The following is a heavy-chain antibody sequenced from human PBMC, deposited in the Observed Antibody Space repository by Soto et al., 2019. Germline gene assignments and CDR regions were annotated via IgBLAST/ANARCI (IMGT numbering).Heavy chain of an antibody. J-gene: IGHJ6*03. CDR2: ISSSSSTI. D-gene: IGHD6-19*01. V-gene: IGHV3-48*01. CDR3: ARGAQLIAVADSKRIPGEISGDYYYMDV. CDR1: GFTFSSYS. Sequence: EVQLVESGGGLVQPGGSLRLSCAASGFTFSSYSMNWVRQAPGKGPEWVSYISSSSSTIYYADSVKGRFTISRDNAKNSLYLQMNSLRAEDTAVYYCARGAQLIAVADSKRIPGEISGDYYYMDVWGKGTTVTVSS.